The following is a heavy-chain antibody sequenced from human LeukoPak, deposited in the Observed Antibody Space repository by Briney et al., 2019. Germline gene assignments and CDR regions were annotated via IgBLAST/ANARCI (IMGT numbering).Heavy chain of an antibody. CDR1: GGSIRSYF. D-gene: IGHD6-13*01. CDR2: IYYSGST. V-gene: IGHV4-59*01. CDR3: ARVYYRNSYDFRYFDL. J-gene: IGHJ2*01. Sequence: SETLSLTCTVSGGSIRSYFWSWIGPPPGKGLEWLGYIYYSGSTHYNPSLKRRVTISVDTSKKQFSLKLSSVTAADTAVYYCARVYYRNSYDFRYFDLGGRDTLVTVSS.